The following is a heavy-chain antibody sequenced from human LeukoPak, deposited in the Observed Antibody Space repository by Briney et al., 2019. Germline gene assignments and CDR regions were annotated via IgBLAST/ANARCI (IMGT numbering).Heavy chain of an antibody. Sequence: ASVKVSCKASGYTFTSYGISWVRQAPGQGLEWMGWISAYNGNTNYAQKLQGRVTVTTDTSTSTAYMELRSLRSDDTAVYYCARLVHYYDSSGYYCDYWGQGTLVTVSS. D-gene: IGHD3-22*01. V-gene: IGHV1-18*01. J-gene: IGHJ4*02. CDR2: ISAYNGNT. CDR3: ARLVHYYDSSGYYCDY. CDR1: GYTFTSYG.